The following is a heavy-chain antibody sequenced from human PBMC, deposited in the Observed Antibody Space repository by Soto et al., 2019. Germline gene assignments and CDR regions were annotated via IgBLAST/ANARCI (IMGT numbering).Heavy chain of an antibody. D-gene: IGHD6-13*01. J-gene: IGHJ4*02. CDR3: ARGGYSSSWRFDY. CDR2: IVPILGTA. V-gene: IGHV1-69*01. CDR1: GGTVSSFA. Sequence: QVQLVQSGAEVKKPGSSVRVSCKASGGTVSSFAISWVRQAPGQGLEWMGGIVPILGTAYYAQNFQGRVTITADESTNTAFMELTGLRSADTAVYYCARGGYSSSWRFDYWGQGTLVTVSS.